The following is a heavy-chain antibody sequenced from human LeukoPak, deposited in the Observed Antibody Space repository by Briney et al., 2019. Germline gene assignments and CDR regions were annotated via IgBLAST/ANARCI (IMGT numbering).Heavy chain of an antibody. Sequence: GGSLRLSCAASGFTLRSSAMSWVRQAPGKGLEWVSAISGDGGTISYAASVRGRFTISRDNAKNTLFLQMSSLRAGDAALYYCAKELXGNPSGYWGQGTRVTVSS. CDR2: ISGDGGTI. J-gene: IGHJ4*02. CDR3: AKELXGNPSGY. CDR1: GFTLRSSA. D-gene: IGHD2-15*01. V-gene: IGHV3-23*01.